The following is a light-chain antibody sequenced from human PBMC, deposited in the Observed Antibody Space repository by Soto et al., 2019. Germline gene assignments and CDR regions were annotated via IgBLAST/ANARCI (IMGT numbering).Light chain of an antibody. CDR1: SSNVGSKS. J-gene: IGLJ2*01. Sequence: QSALTQPPSVSAAPGQTVTISCSGSSSNVGSKSVSWYQQIPATAPKLLIYENDKRPSGVPDRISGSKSGTSATLAITGLQTGDEANYYCVSWDSSLSGKVFGGGTKLTVL. V-gene: IGLV1-51*01. CDR3: VSWDSSLSGKV. CDR2: END.